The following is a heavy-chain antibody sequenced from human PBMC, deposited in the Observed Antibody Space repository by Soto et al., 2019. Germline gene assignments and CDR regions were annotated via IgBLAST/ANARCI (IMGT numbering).Heavy chain of an antibody. Sequence: GGSLRLSCAASGFTFRNYAMSWVRQAPGKGLEWVSAISGSGGSTYYADSVKGRFTISRDNSKNTLYLQMNSLRAEDTAVYYCAKGSTMMVSSGINCFDPWGQGTLVTVS. J-gene: IGHJ5*02. CDR1: GFTFRNYA. CDR2: ISGSGGST. V-gene: IGHV3-23*01. CDR3: AKGSTMMVSSGINCFDP. D-gene: IGHD3-22*01.